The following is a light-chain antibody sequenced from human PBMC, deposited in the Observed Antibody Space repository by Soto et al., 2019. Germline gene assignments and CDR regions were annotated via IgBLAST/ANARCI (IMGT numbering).Light chain of an antibody. Sequence: EIVLTQSPGTLSLATGERATLSCRASQSVSSTCLAWYQQKPGQAPRLLIYGASIRATGVPDRFSGSGSGTDFTLTISRLEPEDFAVYYCQQYGSSPYTFGQGTKLEIK. V-gene: IGKV3-20*01. CDR2: GAS. CDR3: QQYGSSPYT. J-gene: IGKJ2*01. CDR1: QSVSSTC.